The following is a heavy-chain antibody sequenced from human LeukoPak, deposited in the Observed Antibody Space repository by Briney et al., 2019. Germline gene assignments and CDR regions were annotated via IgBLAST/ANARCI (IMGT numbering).Heavy chain of an antibody. D-gene: IGHD4-17*01. Sequence: GASVKVSCKASGYTLTGHYMHWVRQAPGQGLEWMGWINPNRDDTNYAQKFQDSVTMTRDTSSSAAYMELRRLTSDDTAVYYCARSSTVTNPYYYYGMDVWGQGTTVTVSS. CDR3: ARSSTVTNPYYYYGMDV. CDR1: GYTLTGHY. V-gene: IGHV1-2*02. CDR2: INPNRDDT. J-gene: IGHJ6*02.